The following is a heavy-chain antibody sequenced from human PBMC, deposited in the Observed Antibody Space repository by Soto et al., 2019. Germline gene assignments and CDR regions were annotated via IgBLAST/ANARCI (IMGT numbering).Heavy chain of an antibody. J-gene: IGHJ4*02. CDR3: AKAGIVVVVAAAFDY. V-gene: IGHV3-30*18. D-gene: IGHD2-15*01. CDR1: GFTFSSYG. CDR2: ISYDGSNK. Sequence: GGSLRLSCAASGFTFSSYGMHWVRQAPGKGLEWVAVISYDGSNKYYADSVKGRFTISRDNSKNTLYLQMNSLRAEDTAVYYCAKAGIVVVVAAAFDYWGQGTLVTVSS.